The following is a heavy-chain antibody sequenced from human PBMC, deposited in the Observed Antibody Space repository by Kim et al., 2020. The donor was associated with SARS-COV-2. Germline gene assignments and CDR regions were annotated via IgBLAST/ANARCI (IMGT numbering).Heavy chain of an antibody. J-gene: IGHJ4*02. Sequence: GGSLRLSCAASGFTVSSNYMSWVRQAPGKGLEWVSVIYSGGSTYYADSVKGRFTISRDNSKNTLYLQMNSLRAEDTAVYYCARASMSSEFDYWGQGTLVTVSS. CDR3: ARASMSSEFDY. D-gene: IGHD6-6*01. CDR1: GFTVSSNY. V-gene: IGHV3-53*01. CDR2: IYSGGST.